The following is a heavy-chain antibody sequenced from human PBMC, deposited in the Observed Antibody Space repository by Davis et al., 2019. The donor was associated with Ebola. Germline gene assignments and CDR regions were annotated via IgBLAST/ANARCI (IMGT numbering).Heavy chain of an antibody. Sequence: MPSETLSLTCAVYGGSFGGYYWSWIRQPPGKGLEWIGEINHSGSTNYNPSLKSRVTISVDTSKNQFSLKLSSVTAADTAVYYCARGRAMATYGYYYGMDVWGQGTTVTVSS. CDR2: INHSGST. D-gene: IGHD5-18*01. CDR1: GGSFGGYY. CDR3: ARGRAMATYGYYYGMDV. J-gene: IGHJ6*02. V-gene: IGHV4-34*01.